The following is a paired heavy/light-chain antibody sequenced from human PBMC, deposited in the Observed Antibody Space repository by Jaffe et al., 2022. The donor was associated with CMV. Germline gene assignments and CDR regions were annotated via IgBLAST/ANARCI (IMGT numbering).Heavy chain of an antibody. J-gene: IGHJ4*02. D-gene: IGHD2-15*01. CDR3: ARDGGGCSGGSCYPPASY. V-gene: IGHV4-4*02. Sequence: QVQLQESGPGLVKPSGTLSLTCAVSGGSISSSNWWSWVRQPPGKGLEWIGEIYHSGSTNYNPSLKSRVTISVDKSKNQFSLKLSSVTAADTAVYYCARDGGGCSGGSCYPPASYWGQGTLVTVSS. CDR1: GGSISSSNW. CDR2: IYHSGST.
Light chain of an antibody. J-gene: IGKJ2*01. CDR3: QQYNSSPYT. V-gene: IGKV1-16*02. CDR2: AAS. CDR1: QGISNY. Sequence: DIQMTQSPSSLSASVGDRVTITCRASQGISNYLAWFQQKPGKAPKSLIYAASSLQSGVPSKFSGSGSGTDFTLTISSLQPEDFATYYCQQYNSSPYTFGQGTKLEIK.